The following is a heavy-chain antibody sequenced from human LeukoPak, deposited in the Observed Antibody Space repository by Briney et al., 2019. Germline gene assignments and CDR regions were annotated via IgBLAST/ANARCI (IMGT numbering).Heavy chain of an antibody. V-gene: IGHV4-34*01. D-gene: IGHD4-17*01. J-gene: IGHJ4*02. CDR3: ARVNYGDYGRFSY. Sequence: RSSETLSLTCAVYGGSFSGYYWSWIRQPPGKGLEWIGEINHSGSTNYNPSLKSRVTISVDTSKNQFSLKLSSVTAADTAVYYCARVNYGDYGRFSYWGQGTLVTVSS. CDR1: GGSFSGYY. CDR2: INHSGST.